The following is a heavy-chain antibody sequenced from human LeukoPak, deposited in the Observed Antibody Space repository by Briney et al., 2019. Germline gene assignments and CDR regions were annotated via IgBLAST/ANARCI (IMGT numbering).Heavy chain of an antibody. CDR3: AKTMEWFSPPYYYYGMDV. D-gene: IGHD3-3*01. V-gene: IGHV3-53*01. J-gene: IGHJ6*02. CDR2: IYSGGST. CDR1: GFTVSSNY. Sequence: GGSLRLSCAASGFTVSSNYMSWVRQAPGKGLEWVSVIYSGGSTYYADSVKGRFTISRDNSKNTLYLQMNSLRAEDTAVYYCAKTMEWFSPPYYYYGMDVWGQGTRVTVPS.